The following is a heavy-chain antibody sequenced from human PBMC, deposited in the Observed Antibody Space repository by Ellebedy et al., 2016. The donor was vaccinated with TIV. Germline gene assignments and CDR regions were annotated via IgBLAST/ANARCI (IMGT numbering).Heavy chain of an antibody. Sequence: GESLKISCSASGFSFRSYWMSWVRQAPGKGLEWVANIYQDGGVQYYVDSVKGRFTISRDNADHSLFLQMNGLRAEDTAAYYCARRGSYGDYAVEINSWFDTWGRGTLLAVSS. CDR3: ARRGSYGDYAVEINSWFDT. CDR1: GFSFRSYW. CDR2: IYQDGGVQ. J-gene: IGHJ5*02. V-gene: IGHV3-7*01. D-gene: IGHD4-17*01.